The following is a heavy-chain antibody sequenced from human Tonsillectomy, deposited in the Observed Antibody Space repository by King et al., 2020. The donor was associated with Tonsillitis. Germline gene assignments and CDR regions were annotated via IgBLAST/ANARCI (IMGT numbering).Heavy chain of an antibody. CDR1: GGSISSNNW. V-gene: IGHV4-4*02. J-gene: IGHJ4*02. CDR3: TGDYWGEGVDF. CDR2: IFHSGTA. D-gene: IGHD3-10*01. Sequence: QLQESGPGLVKPSGTLSLTCAVSGGSISSNNWWTWVRQPPGKGLEWIGEIFHSGTANYNPSLKSRVTISVDKSKNQFSLRLRSVTAADTAVYYCTGDYWGEGVDFWGQGTLVTASS.